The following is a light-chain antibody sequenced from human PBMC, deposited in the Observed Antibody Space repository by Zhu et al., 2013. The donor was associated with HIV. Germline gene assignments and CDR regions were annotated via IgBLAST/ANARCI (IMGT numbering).Light chain of an antibody. Sequence: EIVLTQSPDTQSLSPGDRVTLSCRASQSVKTHLAWYQQKPGQAPRLLIYGASTRATGIPARFSGSGSGTEFTLTISSLQSEDFATYYCQQSYSTPVTFGGGTKVEIK. V-gene: IGKV3-15*01. J-gene: IGKJ4*01. CDR3: QQSYSTPVT. CDR2: GAS. CDR1: QSVKTH.